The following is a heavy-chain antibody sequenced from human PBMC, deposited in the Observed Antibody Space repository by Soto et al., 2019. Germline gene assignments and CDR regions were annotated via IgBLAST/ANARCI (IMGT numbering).Heavy chain of an antibody. CDR2: ISYDGSNK. V-gene: IGHV3-30*18. Sequence: QVQLVESGGGVVQPGRSLRLSCAASGFTFSSYGMHWVRQAPGKGLEWVAVISYDGSNKYYADSWKGRFTISRDSSKNTLYLQMNSLRAAYTAVYYCAKARGWELLGTDGMDVWGQGTTVTVSS. CDR3: AKARGWELLGTDGMDV. CDR1: GFTFSSYG. D-gene: IGHD1-26*01. J-gene: IGHJ6*02.